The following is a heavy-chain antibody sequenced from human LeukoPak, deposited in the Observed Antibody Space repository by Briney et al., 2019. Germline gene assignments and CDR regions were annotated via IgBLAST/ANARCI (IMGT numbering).Heavy chain of an antibody. Sequence: EASVKVSCKASGYTFTGYYMHWVRQAPGQGLEWMGWINPNSGGTNYAQKFQGRVTMTGDTSISTAYMELSRLRSDDTAVYYCARDRTATSGSYLSWGQGTLVTVSS. CDR1: GYTFTGYY. V-gene: IGHV1-2*02. CDR3: ARDRTATSGSYLS. J-gene: IGHJ4*02. D-gene: IGHD1-26*01. CDR2: INPNSGGT.